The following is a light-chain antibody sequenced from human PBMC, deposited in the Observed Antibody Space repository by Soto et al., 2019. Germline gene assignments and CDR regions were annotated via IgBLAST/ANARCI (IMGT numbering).Light chain of an antibody. Sequence: MTHSPATLSLSPWDTGTLSCSASQSVGSNLAWYQQKPGQAPRLLIYVASTRATGLPARFSGSGSGTDFTLTISSLQTEDFAVYYCKQYKHWPWTFGKGTKVDIK. CDR1: QSVGSN. CDR3: KQYKHWPWT. V-gene: IGKV3-15*01. J-gene: IGKJ1*01. CDR2: VAS.